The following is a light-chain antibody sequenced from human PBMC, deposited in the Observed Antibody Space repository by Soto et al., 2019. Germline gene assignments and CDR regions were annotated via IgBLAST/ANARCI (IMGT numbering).Light chain of an antibody. CDR3: QQLYSYSS. V-gene: IGKV1-9*01. J-gene: IGKJ5*01. CDR2: AAS. Sequence: DIQLTQSPSFVSASVGERVTITCRASRDISRYLAWYQQKPGEAPKLLISAASTLQSGVPSRFSGSGSGTEFPLTVSYLLPEDFATYYCQQLYSYSSFGQGTRLENK. CDR1: RDISRY.